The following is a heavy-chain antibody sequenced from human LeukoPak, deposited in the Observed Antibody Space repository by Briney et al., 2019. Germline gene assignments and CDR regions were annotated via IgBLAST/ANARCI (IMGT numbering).Heavy chain of an antibody. Sequence: GGSLRLSCAASGFTFSSYWMTWVRQAPGKGLEWVANIKGDGSIKAYVDSVKGRFTISRDNAKNSVYLQMNSLTTEDTAIYYCARDTNFRPGDYWGQGTLVTVSS. CDR1: GFTFSSYW. D-gene: IGHD5-24*01. CDR3: ARDTNFRPGDY. CDR2: IKGDGSIK. J-gene: IGHJ4*02. V-gene: IGHV3-7*01.